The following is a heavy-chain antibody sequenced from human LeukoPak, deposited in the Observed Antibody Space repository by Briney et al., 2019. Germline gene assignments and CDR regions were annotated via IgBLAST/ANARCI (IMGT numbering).Heavy chain of an antibody. V-gene: IGHV3-48*04. CDR3: ARVGGAYYFDY. Sequence: GRSLRLSCAASGFTFSSYAMHWVRQAPGKGLEWMSYIGSNGFIIYYADSVKGRFTISRDNAKNSLYLHMSSLSVEDTAVYYCARVGGAYYFDYWGQGTLVTVSS. D-gene: IGHD1-26*01. J-gene: IGHJ4*02. CDR2: IGSNGFII. CDR1: GFTFSSYA.